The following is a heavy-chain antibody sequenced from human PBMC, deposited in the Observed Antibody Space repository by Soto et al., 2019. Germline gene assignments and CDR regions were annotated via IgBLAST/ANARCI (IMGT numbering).Heavy chain of an antibody. D-gene: IGHD1-26*01. CDR1: GGTFSSYS. CDR3: ARDGGRHSGGIDY. CDR2: IIPIFGTA. J-gene: IGHJ4*02. V-gene: IGHV1-69*01. Sequence: QVQLVQSGAEVKNPGSSVKVSCKASGGTFSSYSINWVRQAPGQGLEWMGEIIPIFGTANYAQKFQGRVTITADESTSTAYMELSSLRSEYTAVYYCARDGGRHSGGIDYWGQGTLVTVSS.